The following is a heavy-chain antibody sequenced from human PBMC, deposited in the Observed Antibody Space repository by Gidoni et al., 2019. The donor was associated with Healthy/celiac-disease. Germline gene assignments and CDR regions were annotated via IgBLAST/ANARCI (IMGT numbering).Heavy chain of an antibody. Sequence: FTFSSYAMHWVRQAPGKGLEWVAVISYDGSNKYYADSVKGRFTISRDNSKNTLYLQMNSLRAEDTAAYYCARVTYRDDYIWGSYRYWGQGTLVTVSS. J-gene: IGHJ4*02. D-gene: IGHD3-16*02. CDR1: FTFSSYA. V-gene: IGHV3-30-3*01. CDR2: ISYDGSNK. CDR3: ARVTYRDDYIWGSYRY.